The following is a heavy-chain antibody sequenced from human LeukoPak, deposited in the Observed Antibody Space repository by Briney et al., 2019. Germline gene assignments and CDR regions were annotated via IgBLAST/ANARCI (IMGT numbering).Heavy chain of an antibody. CDR3: ARARLTYYLDY. CDR1: GYSISSGYY. CDR2: IYHSGST. Sequence: TSETLSLTCTVSGYSISSGYYWGRIRQPPGKGLEWIGSIYHSGSTFYNTSLKSRVTVSADTSKNQFSLKLSSVTAADTAVYYCARARLTYYLDYWGQGTLVTVSS. V-gene: IGHV4-38-2*02. J-gene: IGHJ4*02.